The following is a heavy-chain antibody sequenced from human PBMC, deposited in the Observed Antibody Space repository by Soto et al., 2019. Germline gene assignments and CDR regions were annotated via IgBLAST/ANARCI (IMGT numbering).Heavy chain of an antibody. D-gene: IGHD2-2*01. V-gene: IGHV4-30-2*01. CDR2: IYHGVST. CDR3: VRTGGSSTVFHTDGFAP. Sequence: PSETLSLTCAVSGASVDSGGYFWSWIRQPPGKGLEWIGYIYHGVSTDYNPSLKSRVTISVDSSKNLFSLSLSSVTAADTAVYFCVRTGGSSTVFHTDGFAPWGPGTLVTVSS. CDR1: GASVDSGGYF. J-gene: IGHJ5*02.